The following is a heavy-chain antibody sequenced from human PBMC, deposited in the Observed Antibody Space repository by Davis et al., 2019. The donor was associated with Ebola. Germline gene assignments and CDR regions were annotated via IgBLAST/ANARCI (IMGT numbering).Heavy chain of an antibody. J-gene: IGHJ6*02. CDR1: GGSFSGYY. Sequence: MPSETLSLTCAVYGGSFSGYYWSWIRQPPGKGLEWIGEINHSGSTNYNPSLKSRVTISVDTSKNQFSLKLRSVTAADTAVYYCARGGYCSSTRCYTVFSYYYYGIDVWGQGTTVTVSS. CDR3: ARGGYCSSTRCYTVFSYYYYGIDV. CDR2: INHSGST. D-gene: IGHD2-2*02. V-gene: IGHV4-34*01.